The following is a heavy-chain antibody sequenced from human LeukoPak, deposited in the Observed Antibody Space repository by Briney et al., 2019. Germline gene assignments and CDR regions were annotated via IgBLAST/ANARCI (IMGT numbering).Heavy chain of an antibody. V-gene: IGHV4-34*01. Sequence: SETLSLTCAVYGGSFSGYYWSWIRQPPGKGLEWIGEINHSGSTNYNPSLKSRVTISVDTSKNQFSLKLSSVTAADTAVYYCARRGPGYSYYYGMDVWGQGTTVTVSS. CDR1: GGSFSGYY. D-gene: IGHD5-24*01. CDR2: INHSGST. CDR3: ARRGPGYSYYYGMDV. J-gene: IGHJ6*02.